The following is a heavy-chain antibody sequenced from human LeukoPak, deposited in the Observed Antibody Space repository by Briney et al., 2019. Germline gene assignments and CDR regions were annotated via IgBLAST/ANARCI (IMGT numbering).Heavy chain of an antibody. J-gene: IGHJ4*02. CDR3: ARAYNWNYFDY. D-gene: IGHD1-20*01. Sequence: GGSLRLSCVASGFTFSNYAMSWVRQAPEKGLEWVSGISGSADSTYSVDSVKGRFTISRDNSKNTVHLHMSSLRAEDTAVYYCARAYNWNYFDYWGQGTLVTVSS. V-gene: IGHV3-23*01. CDR2: ISGSADST. CDR1: GFTFSNYA.